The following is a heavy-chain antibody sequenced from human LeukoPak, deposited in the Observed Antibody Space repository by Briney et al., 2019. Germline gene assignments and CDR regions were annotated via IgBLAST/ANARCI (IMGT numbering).Heavy chain of an antibody. V-gene: IGHV3-66*01. CDR3: ARDGRLQPPYFYYGMDV. D-gene: IGHD5-24*01. J-gene: IGHJ6*02. CDR1: GLTVSSNY. CDR2: IYCGGST. Sequence: GGSLRLSCAASGLTVSSNYMNWVRQAPGKGLEWVSLIYCGGSTYYADSVKGRFTIFRDNSKNTLSLQMNSLRAEDTAVYYCARDGRLQPPYFYYGMDVWGQGTTVTVSS.